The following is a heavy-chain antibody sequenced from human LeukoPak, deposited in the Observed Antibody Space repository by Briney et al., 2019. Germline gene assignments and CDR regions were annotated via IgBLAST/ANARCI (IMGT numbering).Heavy chain of an antibody. D-gene: IGHD3-3*02. J-gene: IGHJ6*03. CDR1: GFTFSSYG. CDR2: ISGSGGRI. V-gene: IGHV3-23*01. CDR3: AKGHTRIFGVIIRNYYYMDV. Sequence: GGSLRLSCAASGFTFSSYGMSWVRQAPGKGLEWVSSISGSGGRIYYADSVKGRFTISRDNSKNTLYLQMNSLRAEDTAVYYCAKGHTRIFGVIIRNYYYMDVWGKGTTVTVSS.